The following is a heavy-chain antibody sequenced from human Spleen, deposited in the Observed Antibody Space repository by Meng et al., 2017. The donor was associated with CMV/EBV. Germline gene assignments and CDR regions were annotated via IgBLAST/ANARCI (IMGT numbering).Heavy chain of an antibody. CDR3: ARHTPDSSGWYSLLDY. CDR2: IYYSGST. Sequence: SETLSLTCTVSGGSISSSSYYWGWIRQPPGKGLEWIGSIYYSGSTYYNPSLKSRVTISVDTSKNQFSLKLSSVTAADTAVYYCARHTPDSSGWYSLLDYWGQGTLVTVSS. D-gene: IGHD6-19*01. V-gene: IGHV4-39*01. J-gene: IGHJ4*02. CDR1: GGSISSSSYY.